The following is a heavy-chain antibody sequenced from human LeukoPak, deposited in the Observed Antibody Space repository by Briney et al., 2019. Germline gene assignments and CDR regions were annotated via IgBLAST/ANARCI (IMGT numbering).Heavy chain of an antibody. CDR2: ISAYNGNT. D-gene: IGHD3-16*01. V-gene: IGHV1-18*01. CDR3: ARIPGGVGAMKGMMYYYYYMDV. J-gene: IGHJ6*03. Sequence: ASVKVSCKASGYTFTSYGISWVRQAPGQGLEWMGWISAYNGNTNYAQKFQGRVTMTTDTSTSTAYMELRSLRPDDTAVYYCARIPGGVGAMKGMMYYYYYMDVWGKGTTVTISS. CDR1: GYTFTSYG.